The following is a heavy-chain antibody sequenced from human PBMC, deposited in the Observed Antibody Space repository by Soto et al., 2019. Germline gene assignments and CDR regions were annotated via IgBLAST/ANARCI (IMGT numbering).Heavy chain of an antibody. Sequence: QVHLVQSGAEVKKPGASVKVFCKASGFSFNTYGITWVRQPPGQGHERMGWFCTYNTKYAQKFEGRVTMTTDTVTTDTSTTIAYMELVSLRPDDTAVYYCARVYDSYGWGGFDYWGQGTLVTVSS. CDR2: FCTYNT. CDR1: GFSFNTYG. J-gene: IGHJ4*02. V-gene: IGHV1-18*04. CDR3: ARVYDSYGWGGFDY. D-gene: IGHD5-18*01.